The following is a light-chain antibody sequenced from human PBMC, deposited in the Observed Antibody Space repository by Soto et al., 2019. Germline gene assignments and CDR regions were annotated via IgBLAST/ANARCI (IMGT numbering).Light chain of an antibody. V-gene: IGKV1-39*01. Sequence: DIQLTQSPSSLSASVGDRVTITCRASQSIGKHLNWYQQKPGKAPKRLIYVASPLQSGVTSRFSGSGAGTDFTLTISSLQPEDFATYYCQQRYSTPLTFGGGTKV. J-gene: IGKJ4*01. CDR3: QQRYSTPLT. CDR1: QSIGKH. CDR2: VAS.